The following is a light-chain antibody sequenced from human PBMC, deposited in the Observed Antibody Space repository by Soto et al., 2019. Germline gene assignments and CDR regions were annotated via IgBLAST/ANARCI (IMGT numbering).Light chain of an antibody. J-gene: IGKJ5*01. V-gene: IGKV3-20*01. CDR1: QSIVRSY. Sequence: EIVLTQSPGTLSLSPGERATLSCRASQSIVRSYLAWYQQKPGQAPRLLIYGASSRATGIPDRFSGSGSGTDFTLTISSLQPEDFGTYYCQQFNTYPITFGQGTRLEIK. CDR3: QQFNTYPIT. CDR2: GAS.